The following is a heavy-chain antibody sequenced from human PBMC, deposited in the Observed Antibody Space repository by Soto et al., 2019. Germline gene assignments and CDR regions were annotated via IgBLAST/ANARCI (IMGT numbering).Heavy chain of an antibody. V-gene: IGHV4-39*01. CDR1: GGSISSSDFY. D-gene: IGHD6-25*01. Sequence: QLPLQESGPGLVKPSETLSLTCTVSGGSISSSDFYWGWLRQTPGKGLEFIGSMYYSGTTYYNPSLKSRVTISVDTSKNQFTLKLIPVTAADTAVYYCAVVDSTGNWFDPWGEGALVTVSS. CDR2: MYYSGTT. J-gene: IGHJ5*02. CDR3: AVVDSTGNWFDP.